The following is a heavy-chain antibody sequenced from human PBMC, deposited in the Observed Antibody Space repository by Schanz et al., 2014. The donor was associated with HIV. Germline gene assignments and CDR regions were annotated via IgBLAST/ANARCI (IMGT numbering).Heavy chain of an antibody. CDR3: YGDERGY. J-gene: IGHJ4*02. V-gene: IGHV3-33*01. Sequence: QEQLVESGGGVVQPGRSLRLSCAASGITFSTSGMHWVRQAPGKGLEWVAVIWYDGSKKYYADSVKGRFTISRDNSKNTLYLQMNSLRADDTAVYYCYGDERGYWGQGTLVTVSS. CDR2: IWYDGSKK. CDR1: GITFSTSG. D-gene: IGHD4-17*01.